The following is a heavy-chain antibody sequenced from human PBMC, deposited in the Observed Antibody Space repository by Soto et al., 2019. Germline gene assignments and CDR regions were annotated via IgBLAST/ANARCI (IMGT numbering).Heavy chain of an antibody. CDR1: GGSIRGSDDY. CDR3: AKTPSGWYDS. CDR2: VFYTGSA. J-gene: IGHJ5*01. D-gene: IGHD1-26*01. Sequence: QLHLQESGPRLVKPSETLSLTCTVSGGSIRGSDDYWAWIRQSPGKGLEYIGSVFYTGSAYYNPSLKSRVTIVADTSTNRFFLHLKSVTATDTAVYYCAKTPSGWYDSWGQGTLVTVSS. V-gene: IGHV4-39*01.